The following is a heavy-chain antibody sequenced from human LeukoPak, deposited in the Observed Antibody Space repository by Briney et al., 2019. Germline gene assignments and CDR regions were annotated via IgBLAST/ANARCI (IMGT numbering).Heavy chain of an antibody. J-gene: IGHJ4*02. V-gene: IGHV4-34*01. CDR2: INHTGST. CDR1: GRSVRGYF. Sequence: PSETLSLTCTVSGRSVRGYFWSWIRQPPEKKGLEWLGEINHTGSTHYDPSLKGRVTISIDTSKNQFSLRLTSVTAADTAVYYCARFDYSGPFDFWGQGALVTVSS. D-gene: IGHD4-23*01. CDR3: ARFDYSGPFDF.